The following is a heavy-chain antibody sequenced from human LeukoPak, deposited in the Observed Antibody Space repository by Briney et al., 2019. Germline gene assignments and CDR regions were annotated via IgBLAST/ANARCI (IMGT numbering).Heavy chain of an antibody. CDR3: ARDLGNTGWYTFDF. CDR1: GDSVSSKNGA. D-gene: IGHD2-8*01. Sequence: SQTLSLTCAISGDSVSSKNGAWNWIRQSPSRGLEWLGRTYYRSKWYYDYAVSVQGRITIDPDTSRNEFSLQLSSVTPEDTAVYYCARDLGNTGWYTFDFWGQRILVTVSS. J-gene: IGHJ4*02. CDR2: TYYRSKWYY. V-gene: IGHV6-1*01.